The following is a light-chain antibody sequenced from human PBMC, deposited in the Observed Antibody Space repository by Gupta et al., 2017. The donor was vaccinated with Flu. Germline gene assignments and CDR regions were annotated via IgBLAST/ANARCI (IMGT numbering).Light chain of an antibody. CDR3: LSADSSGTLWV. Sequence: SYDLTQPPSVSVSLGQMARISCSGEALPKKYAYWYPQKPGQFPVLLIYKDSERRVGIPERFSGSSSVTRVTLTISGVQAEDEADYYCLSADSSGTLWVFGGGTKLTVL. J-gene: IGLJ3*02. CDR2: KDS. CDR1: ALPKKY. V-gene: IGLV3-16*01.